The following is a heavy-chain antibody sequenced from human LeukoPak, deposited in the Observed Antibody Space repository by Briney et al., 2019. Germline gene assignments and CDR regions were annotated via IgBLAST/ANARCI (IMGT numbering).Heavy chain of an antibody. J-gene: IGHJ4*02. CDR3: ARDHTGSWYYFDY. D-gene: IGHD6-13*01. CDR2: ISTGSSNI. V-gene: IGHV3-48*02. Sequence: GGSLRLSCAASGFTFSSYSMNWVRQAPGKGLEWASYISTGSSNIYYADSVKGRFTISRDNAKNSLYLQMNSLRDEDTAVYYCARDHTGSWYYFDYWGQGTLVTVSS. CDR1: GFTFSSYS.